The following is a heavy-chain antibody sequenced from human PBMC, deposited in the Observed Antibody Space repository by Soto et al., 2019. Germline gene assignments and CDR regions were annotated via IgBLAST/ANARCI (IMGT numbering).Heavy chain of an antibody. CDR3: AAYRKDILVNDYSTAGSYYYYMDV. V-gene: IGHV1-58*02. CDR2: IVVGSGNT. J-gene: IGHJ6*03. CDR1: GFTFTSSA. Sequence: SVKVSCKASGFTFTSSAMQWVRQARGQRLEWIGWIVVGSGNTNYAQKFQERVTITRDMSTSTAYMELSSLRSEDTAVYYCAAYRKDILVNDYSTAGSYYYYMDVWGKGTTVTAP. D-gene: IGHD4-4*01.